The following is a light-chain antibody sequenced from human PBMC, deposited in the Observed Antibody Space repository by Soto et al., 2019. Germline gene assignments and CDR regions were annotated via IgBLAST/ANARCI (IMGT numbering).Light chain of an antibody. V-gene: IGKV3-15*01. Sequence: ETVMTQSPATLSVSPGERATLSCRASQSVSSNLAWYQQKPGQAPRLLIYGASTRATGIPARFSGSGSGTEFTLTLSSLQSEYFAVYYCPQYNNWPPWTFGQGTKLEI. CDR3: PQYNNWPPWT. CDR1: QSVSSN. J-gene: IGKJ1*01. CDR2: GAS.